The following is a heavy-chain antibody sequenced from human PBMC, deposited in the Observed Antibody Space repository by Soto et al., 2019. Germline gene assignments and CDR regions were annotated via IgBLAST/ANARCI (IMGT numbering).Heavy chain of an antibody. CDR3: VGYCSGGSPRCDY. V-gene: IGHV4-34*01. CDR2: INHSGST. CDR1: GGSFSGYY. Sequence: KTSETLSLTCAVYGGSFSGYYWSWIRQPPGKGLEWIGEINHSGSTNYNPSLKSRVTISVDTSKNQFSLKLSSVTAANTAVYYCVGYCSGGSPRCDYWGQGTLVTVSS. J-gene: IGHJ4*02. D-gene: IGHD2-15*01.